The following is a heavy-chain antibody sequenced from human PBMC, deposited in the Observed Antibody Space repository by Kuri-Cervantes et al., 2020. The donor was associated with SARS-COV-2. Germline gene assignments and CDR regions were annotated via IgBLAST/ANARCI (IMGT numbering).Heavy chain of an antibody. J-gene: IGHJ4*02. CDR3: ARHRYSTSSGIRELDH. Sequence: SETLSLTCAVYGGSFSGYYWSWIRQPPGKGLEWIGSIFYSGRTYSNPSLTSRVTMSVDTSNKQFSLRLTSVTAADTAVYYCARHRYSTSSGIRELDHWGQGTLVTVSS. CDR1: GGSFSGYY. V-gene: IGHV4-34*12. D-gene: IGHD6-6*01. CDR2: IFYSGRT.